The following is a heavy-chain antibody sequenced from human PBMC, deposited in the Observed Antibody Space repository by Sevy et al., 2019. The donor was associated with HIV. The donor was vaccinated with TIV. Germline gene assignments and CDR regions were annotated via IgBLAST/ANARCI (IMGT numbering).Heavy chain of an antibody. CDR3: AKWQGEWPDDYDYYGMDV. CDR2: LSGSGRST. J-gene: IGHJ6*02. D-gene: IGHD3-16*01. Sequence: GGSLRLSCAASGFTFSSYAMSWVRQAPGKGLEWVSSLSGSGRSTYYAEDVKGRFTTSRDNSKITLYLQMKSLRDEETATYYFAKWQGEWPDDYDYYGMDVWGQGTTVTVSS. V-gene: IGHV3-23*01. CDR1: GFTFSSYA.